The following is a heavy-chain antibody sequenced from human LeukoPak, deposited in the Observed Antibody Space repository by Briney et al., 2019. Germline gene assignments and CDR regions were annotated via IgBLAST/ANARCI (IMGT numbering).Heavy chain of an antibody. CDR2: ISAYNGNT. J-gene: IGHJ6*03. V-gene: IGHV1-18*01. D-gene: IGHD6-19*01. CDR1: GYTFTSYG. Sequence: ASVKVSCKASGYTFTSYGISWVRQAPGQGLERMGWISAYNGNTNYAQKLQGRVTMTTDTSTSTAYMELRSLRSDDTAVYYCARVGYSSGWYLYDYYYYMDVCGKGTTVTVSS. CDR3: ARVGYSSGWYLYDYYYYMDV.